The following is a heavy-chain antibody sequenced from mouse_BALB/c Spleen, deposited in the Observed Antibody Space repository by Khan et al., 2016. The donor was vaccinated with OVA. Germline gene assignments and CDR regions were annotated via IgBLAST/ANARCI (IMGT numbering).Heavy chain of an antibody. CDR2: INPSNGDT. CDR1: GYTFTSYY. D-gene: IGHD1-1*02. Sequence: QVRLQQSGAELVKPGASVKLSCKASGYTFTSYYIYWVKQRPGQGLEWIGGINPSNGDTYFNEKFESKATLTVDKSSSTAFMQVSSLTSEDSADYDCTRSGGAAFAYWGQGTLVTVSA. CDR3: TRSGGAAFAY. J-gene: IGHJ3*01. V-gene: IGHV1S81*02.